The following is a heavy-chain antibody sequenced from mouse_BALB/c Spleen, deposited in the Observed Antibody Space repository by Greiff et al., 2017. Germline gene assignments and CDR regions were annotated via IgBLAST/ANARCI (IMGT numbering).Heavy chain of an antibody. CDR2: ISYSGST. Sequence: EVQLQQSGPGLVKPSQSLSLTCTVTGYSITSDYAWNWIRQFPGNKLEWMGYISYSGSTSYNPSLKSRISITRDTSKNQFFLQLNSVTTEDTATYYCARRRIYYRYDDYYAMDYWGQGTSVTVSS. D-gene: IGHD2-14*01. V-gene: IGHV3-2*02. CDR1: GYSITSDYA. CDR3: ARRRIYYRYDDYYAMDY. J-gene: IGHJ4*01.